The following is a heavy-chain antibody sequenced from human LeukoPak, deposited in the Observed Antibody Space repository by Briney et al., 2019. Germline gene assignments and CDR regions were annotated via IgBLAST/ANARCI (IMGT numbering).Heavy chain of an antibody. J-gene: IGHJ5*01. CDR2: IKDDGSEQ. D-gene: IGHD2-8*02. CDR1: GFSFSTYW. V-gene: IGHV3-7*05. Sequence: GGSLRLSCAASGFSFSTYWMTWVRQAPGKGLEWVANIKDDGSEQYYVDSVKSRFTISRDNGKNSLYLQMNSMKDEDTALYSCARGSGWVDCWGPGTLVTVSS. CDR3: ARGSGWVDC.